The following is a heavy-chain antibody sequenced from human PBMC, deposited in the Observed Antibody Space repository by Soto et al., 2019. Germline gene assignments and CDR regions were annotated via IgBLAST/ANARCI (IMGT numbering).Heavy chain of an antibody. D-gene: IGHD6-19*01. CDR3: ATSRTSIAVAGGAEYDFYY. CDR2: INPNSGGT. J-gene: IGHJ4*01. V-gene: IGHV1-2*04. CDR1: GYTFTDFY. Sequence: ASVKVSFKTSGYTFTDFYMHWVRQAPGQGLEWMGWINPNSGGTKYAQNFQGWVTMTRDTSISTAYMELSRLRSDETAVYYCATSRTSIAVAGGAEYDFYYWG.